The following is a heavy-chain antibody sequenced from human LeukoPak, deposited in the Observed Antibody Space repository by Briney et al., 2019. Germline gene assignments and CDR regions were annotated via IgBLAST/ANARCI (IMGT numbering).Heavy chain of an antibody. CDR2: MSGSGSTI. CDR3: ARGYSYALDY. V-gene: IGHV3-48*03. J-gene: IGHJ4*02. Sequence: GGSLRLFCTASGFTFSSYEMNWVRLAPGKGLEWASYMSGSGSTIYYADSVKGRFTISRDNAKNSLYLQMNSLRAEDTAVYYCARGYSYALDYWGQGTLVTVSS. D-gene: IGHD5-18*01. CDR1: GFTFSSYE.